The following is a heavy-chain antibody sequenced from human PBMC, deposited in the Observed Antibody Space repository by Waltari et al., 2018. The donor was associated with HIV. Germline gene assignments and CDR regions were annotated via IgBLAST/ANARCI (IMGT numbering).Heavy chain of an antibody. D-gene: IGHD5-12*01. V-gene: IGHV1-2*06. Sequence: QVQLVQSGAEVKKPGASVKVSCKTSGSGFNPYYIHWVRQAPGRGLEWMGLFDMKTGVTSYAQAFQGRVTMAGDASISTASLELSSLTSDDTATYYCARDPQRKDGYNFDSWGQGTLVTVSS. CDR2: FDMKTGVT. CDR1: GSGFNPYY. CDR3: ARDPQRKDGYNFDS. J-gene: IGHJ4*02.